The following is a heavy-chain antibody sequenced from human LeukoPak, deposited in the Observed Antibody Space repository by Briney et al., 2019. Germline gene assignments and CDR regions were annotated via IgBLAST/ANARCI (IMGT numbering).Heavy chain of an antibody. J-gene: IGHJ4*02. Sequence: GESLKISCKGSGYTFSSYWIGWVRQMPGKGLGWMGIIYPGDSDTRYSPSLQGQVTISVDTSIGTAYLQWSSLKASDTAIYYCARQNDFRLDYWGRGTLVTVSS. CDR1: GYTFSSYW. CDR3: ARQNDFRLDY. V-gene: IGHV5-51*01. CDR2: IYPGDSDT. D-gene: IGHD3-3*01.